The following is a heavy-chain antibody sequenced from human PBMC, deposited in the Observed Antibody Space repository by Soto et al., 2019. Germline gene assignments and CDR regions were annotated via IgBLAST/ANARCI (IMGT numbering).Heavy chain of an antibody. CDR1: GFSFSSYA. Sequence: GGSLRLSCAASGFSFSSYAMSWVRQAPGKGLEWVSAVSTSACTYYADSVKGRFTISRDNSKNTLFLQMNNLRAEDTAVYYCARDDHSSSWQAVGPPYYGMDVWGQGTTVTVSS. V-gene: IGHV3-23*01. D-gene: IGHD6-13*01. CDR3: ARDDHSSSWQAVGPPYYGMDV. CDR2: VSTSACT. J-gene: IGHJ6*02.